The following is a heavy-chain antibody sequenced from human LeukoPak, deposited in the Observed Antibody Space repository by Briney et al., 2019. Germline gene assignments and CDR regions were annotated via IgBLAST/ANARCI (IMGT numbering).Heavy chain of an antibody. CDR1: GFTFSSYA. J-gene: IGHJ4*02. CDR3: AKDQTQWFGELLYTDY. V-gene: IGHV3-23*01. D-gene: IGHD3-10*01. Sequence: PGGSLRLSCAASGFTFSSYAMSWVRQAPGKGLEWVSAISSSGSCIYYADSVKGRFTISRDNSKNTLYLQMNSLRAEDTAVYYCAKDQTQWFGELLYTDYWGQGTLVTVSS. CDR2: ISSSGSCI.